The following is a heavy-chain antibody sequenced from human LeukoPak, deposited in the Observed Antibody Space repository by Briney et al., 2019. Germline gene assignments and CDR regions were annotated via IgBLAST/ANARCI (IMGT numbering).Heavy chain of an antibody. D-gene: IGHD3-22*01. CDR2: IWYDGSNK. Sequence: PGRSLRLSCAASGFTFSSYGMHWVRQAPGKGLEWVAVIWYDGSNKYYADSVKGRFTISRDNSKNTLYLQMNSLRAEDTAVYCCARDRRNYDSSGYYYAYWGQGTLVTVSS. V-gene: IGHV3-33*01. CDR3: ARDRRNYDSSGYYYAY. J-gene: IGHJ4*02. CDR1: GFTFSSYG.